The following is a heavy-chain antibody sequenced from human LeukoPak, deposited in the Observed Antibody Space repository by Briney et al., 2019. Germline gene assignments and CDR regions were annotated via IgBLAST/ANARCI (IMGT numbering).Heavy chain of an antibody. V-gene: IGHV4-34*01. J-gene: IGHJ3*02. CDR2: INHSGST. Sequence: PSETLSLTCAVYGGSFSGYYWSWIRQPPGKELERIGEINHSGSTNYNPSLTSRVTISVDTSKNQFSLKLSSVTAADTAVYYCARHVRYSSGWYGNAFDIWGQGTMVTVSS. D-gene: IGHD6-19*01. CDR1: GGSFSGYY. CDR3: ARHVRYSSGWYGNAFDI.